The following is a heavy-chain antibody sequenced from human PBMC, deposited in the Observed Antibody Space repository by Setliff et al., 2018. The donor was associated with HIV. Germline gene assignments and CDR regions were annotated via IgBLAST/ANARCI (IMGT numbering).Heavy chain of an antibody. J-gene: IGHJ3*02. CDR3: ARILRGYSYGYIEIAFDI. CDR2: IYYSGST. Sequence: PSETLSLTCTVSGGSISSYYWSWIRQPPGRGLEWIGYIYYSGSTNYNPSLKSRVTISVDTSKSQFSLKLTSVTAADTAVYYCARILRGYSYGYIEIAFDIWGQGTMVTVSS. CDR1: GGSISSYY. D-gene: IGHD5-18*01. V-gene: IGHV4-59*01.